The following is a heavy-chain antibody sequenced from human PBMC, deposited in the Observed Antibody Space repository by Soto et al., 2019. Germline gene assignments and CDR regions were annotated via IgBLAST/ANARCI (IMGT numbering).Heavy chain of an antibody. D-gene: IGHD3-9*01. Sequence: EVQLVESGGGLVQPGRSLRLSCAASGFTFDDYAMHWVRQAPGKGLEWVSGISWNSGSIGYADSVKGRFTISRDNAKNSLYLQMNSLRAEDTALYYCAKDLRTFDPRYPYYCYGMDVWGQGTTVTVSS. CDR3: AKDLRTFDPRYPYYCYGMDV. CDR2: ISWNSGSI. J-gene: IGHJ6*02. CDR1: GFTFDDYA. V-gene: IGHV3-9*01.